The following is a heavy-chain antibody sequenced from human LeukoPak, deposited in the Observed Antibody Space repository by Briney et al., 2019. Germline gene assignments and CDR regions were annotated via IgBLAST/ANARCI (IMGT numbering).Heavy chain of an antibody. Sequence: SETLSLTCTVSGGSISTSNYYWGWIRQPPGKGLEWIGNIFYSGSTYYSPSLRSRVTISVDTSKNQFSLKLTSVTAADTAVYYCARGVVAAPQTFDYWGQGNLVTVPS. J-gene: IGHJ4*02. CDR2: IFYSGST. CDR1: GGSISTSNYY. V-gene: IGHV4-39*07. D-gene: IGHD2-15*01. CDR3: ARGVVAAPQTFDY.